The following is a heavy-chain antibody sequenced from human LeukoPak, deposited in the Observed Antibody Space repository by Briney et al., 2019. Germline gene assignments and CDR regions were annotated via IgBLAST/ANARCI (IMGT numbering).Heavy chain of an antibody. CDR1: GYTFTDFG. Sequence: ASVKVSCKASGYTFTDFGISWVRQAPGQGPEWTGWISAYNGDTSYAQQLQGRVTMTTDTSTSTAYMEVRSLRSDDTAVYYCTRDLGVDTTMIFFDYWGQGSLVTVSS. D-gene: IGHD5-18*01. CDR2: ISAYNGDT. CDR3: TRDLGVDTTMIFFDY. V-gene: IGHV1-18*01. J-gene: IGHJ4*02.